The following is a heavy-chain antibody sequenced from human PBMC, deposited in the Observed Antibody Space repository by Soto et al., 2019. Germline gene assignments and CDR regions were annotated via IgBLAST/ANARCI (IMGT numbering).Heavy chain of an antibody. CDR1: GYTFTSYA. Sequence: ASVKVSCKASGYTFTSYAMHWVRQAPGQRLEWMGWINAGNGNTKYSQKFQGRVTITRDTSASTAYMELSSLRSEDTAVYYCASSPLPDDYGDYLIDYWGQGTLVTVSS. J-gene: IGHJ4*02. D-gene: IGHD4-17*01. V-gene: IGHV1-3*01. CDR2: INAGNGNT. CDR3: ASSPLPDDYGDYLIDY.